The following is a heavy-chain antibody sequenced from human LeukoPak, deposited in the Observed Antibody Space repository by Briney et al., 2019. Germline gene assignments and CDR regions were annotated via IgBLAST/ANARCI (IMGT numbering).Heavy chain of an antibody. CDR2: IIGSSGDT. V-gene: IGHV3-23*01. CDR1: GFSLTNFA. D-gene: IGHD5-12*01. Sequence: PGGSLRLSCAASGFSLTNFAMSWVRQAPGKGLEWVSLIIGSSGDTFYADSVKGRFTISRDNSKNRLYLQMNSLRAEDKALYYCAKGAYDYIEMGYFDYWGQGTLVTVSS. CDR3: AKGAYDYIEMGYFDY. J-gene: IGHJ4*02.